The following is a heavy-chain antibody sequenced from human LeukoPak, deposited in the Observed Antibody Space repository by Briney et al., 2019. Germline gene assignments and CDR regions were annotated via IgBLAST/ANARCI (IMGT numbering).Heavy chain of an antibody. Sequence: GGSLRLSCAASGFTFSSYSMNWVRQAPGKGLEWVSYISSSSTIYYADSVKGRFTISRDNAKNSLYLQMNSLRAEDTAVYYCAGGPHRPLGQGTLVTVSS. V-gene: IGHV3-48*04. CDR1: GFTFSSYS. D-gene: IGHD4-23*01. CDR3: AGGPHRP. J-gene: IGHJ5*02. CDR2: ISSSSTI.